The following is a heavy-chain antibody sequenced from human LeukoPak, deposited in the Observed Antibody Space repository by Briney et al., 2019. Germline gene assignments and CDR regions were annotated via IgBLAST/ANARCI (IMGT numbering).Heavy chain of an antibody. CDR3: AKGYGYNPQDYFDY. D-gene: IGHD5-24*01. J-gene: IGHJ4*02. Sequence: GGSLRLSCAASGFTFDDYGMSWVRQAPGKGLEWVSGINWNSGSIGYADSVKGRFTISRDNAKNSLYLQMNSLRAEDMALYYCAKGYGYNPQDYFDYWGQGTLVTVSS. V-gene: IGHV3-20*04. CDR2: INWNSGSI. CDR1: GFTFDDYG.